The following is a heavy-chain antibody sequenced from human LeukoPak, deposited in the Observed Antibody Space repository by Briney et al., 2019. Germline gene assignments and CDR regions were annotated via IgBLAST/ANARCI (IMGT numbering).Heavy chain of an antibody. Sequence: ASVKVSCKASGYTFTSYGISWVRQAPGQGLEWMGWISAYNGNTNYAQKLQGRVTMTTDTSTSTAYMELRSLRSDDTAGYYCARDSSTIFGVVHYYGMDVWGQGTTVTVSS. CDR3: ARDSSTIFGVVHYYGMDV. CDR1: GYTFTSYG. CDR2: ISAYNGNT. J-gene: IGHJ6*02. V-gene: IGHV1-18*01. D-gene: IGHD3-3*01.